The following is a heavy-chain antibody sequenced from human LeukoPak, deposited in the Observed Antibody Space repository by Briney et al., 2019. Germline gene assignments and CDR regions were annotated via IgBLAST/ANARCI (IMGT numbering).Heavy chain of an antibody. CDR3: ASLGDYDNYYGMDV. J-gene: IGHJ6*02. Sequence: ASVKVSCKASGYTFTSYDINRVRQATGQGLEWMGWMNPNSGNTGYAQKFQGRVTMTRNTSISTAYMELSSLRSEDTAVYYCASLGDYDNYYGMDVWGQGTTVTVSS. CDR2: MNPNSGNT. V-gene: IGHV1-8*01. D-gene: IGHD2-21*02. CDR1: GYTFTSYD.